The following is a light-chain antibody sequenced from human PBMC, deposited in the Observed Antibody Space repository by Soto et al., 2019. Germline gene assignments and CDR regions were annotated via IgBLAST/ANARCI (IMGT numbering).Light chain of an antibody. CDR1: QSISDY. CDR3: QQSYNSPRT. V-gene: IGKV1-39*01. CDR2: AAS. Sequence: DIQMTQSPSSLSASVGDRVTITCRASQSISDYLNWYQHKPGKAPKVLIYAASSLESGAPSRFSGRGSGTDFTLTITSLQPEDFATYYCQQSYNSPRTFGQGTKVEIK. J-gene: IGKJ1*01.